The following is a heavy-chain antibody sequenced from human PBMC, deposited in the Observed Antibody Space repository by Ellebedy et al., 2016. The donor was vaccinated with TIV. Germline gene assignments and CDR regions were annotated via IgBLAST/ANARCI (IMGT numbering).Heavy chain of an antibody. Sequence: SETLSLTXTVSGGSISSSSSYWGWIRQPPGKGLEWIGSVSYFGDTNYNPSLKSRVTMSVDTSKNQFSLRLTSVTAADTAVYYCARGRVPGYWGQGTLVTVSS. V-gene: IGHV4-39*07. CDR1: GGSISSSSSY. CDR2: VSYFGDT. D-gene: IGHD3-3*01. J-gene: IGHJ4*02. CDR3: ARGRVPGY.